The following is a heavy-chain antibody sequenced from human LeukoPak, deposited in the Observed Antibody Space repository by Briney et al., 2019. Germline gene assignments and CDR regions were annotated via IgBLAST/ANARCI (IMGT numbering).Heavy chain of an antibody. D-gene: IGHD3-3*01. CDR3: ASGEEWLRGY. CDR2: ISGSGGST. J-gene: IGHJ4*02. CDR1: GFIFSDFY. Sequence: GVLRLSCAASGFIFSDFYMGWIRQAPGKGLEWVSAISGSGGSTYYADSVKGRFTISRDNSKNTLYLQMNSLRAEDTAVYYCASGEEWLRGYWGQGTLVTVSS. V-gene: IGHV3-23*01.